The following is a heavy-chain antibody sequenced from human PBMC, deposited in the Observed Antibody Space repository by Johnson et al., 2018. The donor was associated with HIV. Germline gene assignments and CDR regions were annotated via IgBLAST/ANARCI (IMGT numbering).Heavy chain of an antibody. D-gene: IGHD3-22*01. CDR1: GFTFSSYA. J-gene: IGHJ3*02. CDR3: ARDRYYDRSGSHAFDI. Sequence: VQLVESGGGVVQPGRSLRLSCAASGFTFSSYAMHWVRQAPGKGLEWVAVISYDGSNKYYADSVKGRFTISRDNSKNTLYLQMNSLRAEDTAVYYCARDRYYDRSGSHAFDIWGQGTMVTVSS. CDR2: ISYDGSNK. V-gene: IGHV3-30*04.